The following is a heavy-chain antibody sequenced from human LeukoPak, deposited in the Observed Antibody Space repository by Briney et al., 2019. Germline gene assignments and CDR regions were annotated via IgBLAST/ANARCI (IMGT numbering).Heavy chain of an antibody. D-gene: IGHD3-22*01. CDR2: ISGSGGST. CDR1: GFTFSSYA. Sequence: PGGSLRLSCAASGFTFSSYAMSWVRQAPGKGLEWVSAISGSGGSTYYADSVKGRFTISRDNSKNTLYLQMNSLRAEDTAVYYCAKSSPRDYYDSSGYYPYWGQGTLVTVSS. CDR3: AKSSPRDYYDSSGYYPY. V-gene: IGHV3-23*01. J-gene: IGHJ4*02.